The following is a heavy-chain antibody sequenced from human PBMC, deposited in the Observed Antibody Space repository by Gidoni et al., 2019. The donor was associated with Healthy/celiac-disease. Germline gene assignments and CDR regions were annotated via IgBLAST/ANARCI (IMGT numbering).Heavy chain of an antibody. Sequence: QVQLVESGGGVVQHGRSLRLSCAASGFTFSSYGMHWVRQAPGKGLEWVAVIWYDGSHKYYADSVKGRFTISRDNSKNTLYLQMNSLRAEATAVYYCAREEQFWRGYYSYFDYWGQGTLVTVSS. CDR3: AREEQFWRGYYSYFDY. J-gene: IGHJ4*02. V-gene: IGHV3-33*01. CDR1: GFTFSSYG. D-gene: IGHD3-3*01. CDR2: IWYDGSHK.